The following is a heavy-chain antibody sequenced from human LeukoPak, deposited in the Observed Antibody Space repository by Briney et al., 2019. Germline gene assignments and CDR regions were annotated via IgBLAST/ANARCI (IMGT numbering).Heavy chain of an antibody. V-gene: IGHV3-53*01. D-gene: IGHD6-19*01. CDR3: ARDVYSSGWYGGLDL. J-gene: IGHJ5*02. CDR2: IYSGGST. Sequence: WGSLRFSCAGSGFTVRTTYMSWLRQAPGKGLKGLSVIYSGGSTYYADSVKGRFNMSNDNYKSTVYLQMNSLRVEDTAVYYCARDVYSSGWYGGLDLWGQGPLVSVPS. CDR1: GFTVRTTY.